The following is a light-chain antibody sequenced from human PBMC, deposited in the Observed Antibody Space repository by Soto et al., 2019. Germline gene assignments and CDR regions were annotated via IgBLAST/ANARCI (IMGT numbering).Light chain of an antibody. J-gene: IGKJ3*01. CDR1: QDISNY. CDR2: DAS. Sequence: DIQVTQSPSSLCASVGNRVTITCQANQDISNYLNWYQQRPGKAPKLLIYDASNLETGVPSRFSGRGSGTDFTFTISSLQPEDIATYYCQQYDKLFTFGPGTKVDIK. V-gene: IGKV1-33*01. CDR3: QQYDKLFT.